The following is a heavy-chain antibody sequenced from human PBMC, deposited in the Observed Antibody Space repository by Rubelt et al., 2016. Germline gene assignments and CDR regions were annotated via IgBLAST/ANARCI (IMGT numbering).Heavy chain of an antibody. V-gene: IGHV3-21*05. D-gene: IGHD6-19*01. CDR1: GFTFSSYS. Sequence: EVQLVESGGGLVQPGGSLRLSCAASGFTFSSYSMNWVRQAPGKGLEWVSYISSSSSYIYYADSVKGRFTISRDNAKNSLYLQMNSLRAEDTAVYYCAREVTAVAASEFDYWGQGTLVTVSS. J-gene: IGHJ4*02. CDR3: AREVTAVAASEFDY. CDR2: ISSSSSYI.